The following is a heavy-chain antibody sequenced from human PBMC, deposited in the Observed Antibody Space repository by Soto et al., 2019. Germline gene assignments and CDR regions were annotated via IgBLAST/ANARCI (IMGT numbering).Heavy chain of an antibody. CDR1: GYTFTSYA. Sequence: ASVKVSCKASGYTFTSYAMHWVRQAPGQRLEWMGWINAGNGNTKYSQKFQGRVTITRDTSASTAYMELSSLRSEDTAVYYCARDGEVAAAYDDWGQGTLVTVSS. CDR2: INAGNGNT. CDR3: ARDGEVAAAYDD. D-gene: IGHD2-15*01. V-gene: IGHV1-3*01. J-gene: IGHJ4*02.